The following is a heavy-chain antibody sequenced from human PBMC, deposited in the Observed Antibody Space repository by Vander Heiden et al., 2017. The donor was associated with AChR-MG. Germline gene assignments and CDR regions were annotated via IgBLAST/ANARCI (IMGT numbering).Heavy chain of an antibody. CDR3: AKVTVSPAVGGNGYMDV. V-gene: IGHV3-23*01. Sequence: EVQRLESGGGLVQPGGSLRLPCAASGFHFSNYAMSWVRPAPGKGLEWVSIISGGGGNTFYADSVKGRFTSSRDTSKNTVFLQMNSLRAEDTALYYCAKVTVSPAVGGNGYMDVWGKGTTVTVSS. CDR1: GFHFSNYA. D-gene: IGHD2-2*01. J-gene: IGHJ6*03. CDR2: ISGGGGNT.